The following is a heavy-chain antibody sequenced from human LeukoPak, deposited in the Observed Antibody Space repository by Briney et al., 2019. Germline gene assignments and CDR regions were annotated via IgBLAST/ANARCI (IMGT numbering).Heavy chain of an antibody. CDR1: GYTFTGYG. J-gene: IGHJ5*02. V-gene: IGHV1-18*01. D-gene: IGHD3-22*01. CDR3: ARELSGDSSGYYSWFDP. CDR2: VSAYNGNT. Sequence: ASVKVSCKASGYTFTGYGISWVRQAPGQGLEWMGWVSAYNGNTNYAQKLQGRVTMTTDTSTSTAYMELRSLRSDDTAVYYCARELSGDSSGYYSWFDPWGQGTLVTVSS.